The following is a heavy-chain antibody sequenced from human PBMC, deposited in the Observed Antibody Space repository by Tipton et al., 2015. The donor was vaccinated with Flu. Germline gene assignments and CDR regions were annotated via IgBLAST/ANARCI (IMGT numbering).Heavy chain of an antibody. CDR3: ARGSGYNYGYFNY. J-gene: IGHJ4*01. CDR1: GDSISSGSYF. D-gene: IGHD5-18*01. V-gene: IGHV4-61*02. Sequence: LRLSCTVSGDSISSGSYFWAWIRQPAGKGLEWIGRFYSRGSTNYNPSLKSRVTISADTSKSQFSLKLSSVTAADTAVYYCARGSGYNYGYFNYRGQGTLVTVSS. CDR2: FYSRGST.